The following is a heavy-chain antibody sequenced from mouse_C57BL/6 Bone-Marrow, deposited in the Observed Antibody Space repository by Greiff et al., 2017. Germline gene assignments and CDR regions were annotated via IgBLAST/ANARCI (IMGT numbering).Heavy chain of an antibody. J-gene: IGHJ4*01. CDR2: IYPGSGNT. CDR3: ARGMVTTDYYAMDY. D-gene: IGHD2-2*01. V-gene: IGHV1-76*01. CDR1: GYTFTDYY. Sequence: QVQLQQSGAELVRPGASVKLSCKASGYTFTDYYINWVKQRPGQGLEWIARIYPGSGNTYYNEKFKGKATLTAEKSSSTAYMQLSSLTSEDSAVYFCARGMVTTDYYAMDYWGQGTSVTVSS.